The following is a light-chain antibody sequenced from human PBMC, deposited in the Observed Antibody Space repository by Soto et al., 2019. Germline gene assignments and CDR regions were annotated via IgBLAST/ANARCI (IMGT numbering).Light chain of an antibody. CDR3: GTWDSSLPVSVV. Sequence: QSVLTQPPSVSAAPGEKVSISCSGGSSNIGSNYVSWYQQLPGAAPKLLIYDNNKRPSGIPDRFSGSTSGTSATLGITGLQTGDEADYYCGTWDSSLPVSVVFGGGTKLT. CDR2: DNN. V-gene: IGLV1-51*01. J-gene: IGLJ2*01. CDR1: SSNIGSNY.